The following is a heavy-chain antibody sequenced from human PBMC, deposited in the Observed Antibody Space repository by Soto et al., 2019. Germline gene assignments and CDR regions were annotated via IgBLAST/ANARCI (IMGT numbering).Heavy chain of an antibody. D-gene: IGHD3-3*01. CDR3: ARGRITIFGVVPHPYYFDY. CDR1: GGSISSCGYY. J-gene: IGHJ4*02. V-gene: IGHV4-31*03. Sequence: SETLSLTCTVSGGSISSCGYYWSWIRQHPGKGLEWIGYIYYSGSTYYNPSLKSRVTISVDTSKNQFSLKLSSVTAADTAVYYCARGRITIFGVVPHPYYFDYWGQGTLVTVSS. CDR2: IYYSGST.